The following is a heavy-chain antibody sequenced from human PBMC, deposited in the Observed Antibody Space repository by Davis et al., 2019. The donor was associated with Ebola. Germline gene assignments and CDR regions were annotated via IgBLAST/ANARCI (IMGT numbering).Heavy chain of an antibody. D-gene: IGHD4-17*01. CDR1: GGSITNYY. CDR2: IYFSGAA. J-gene: IGHJ4*02. V-gene: IGHV4-59*01. Sequence: LRPSFTVSGGSITNYYWDWIRQPPGKGLEWIGHIYFSGAAKYNPSLRSRATISVDTSKNQFYLKLNSVTAADTAVYYCARDAADDYGVNFDYWGQGNLVTVSS. CDR3: ARDAADDYGVNFDY.